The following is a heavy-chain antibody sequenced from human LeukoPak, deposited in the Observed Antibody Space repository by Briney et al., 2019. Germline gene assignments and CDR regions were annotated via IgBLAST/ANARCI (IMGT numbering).Heavy chain of an antibody. D-gene: IGHD2-15*01. CDR1: GYTFTSYC. Sequence: ASVKVSCKASGYTFTSYCISWVRQAPGQGLEWMGWISAYNGNTNYAQKLQGRVTMTTNTSTSTAYMELRSLRSDDTAVYYCARDLQDIVVVVAATNWFDPWGQGTLVTVSS. CDR3: ARDLQDIVVVVAATNWFDP. CDR2: ISAYNGNT. V-gene: IGHV1-18*01. J-gene: IGHJ5*02.